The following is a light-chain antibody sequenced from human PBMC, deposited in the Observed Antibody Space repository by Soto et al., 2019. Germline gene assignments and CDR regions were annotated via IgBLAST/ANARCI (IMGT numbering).Light chain of an antibody. V-gene: IGKV3-20*01. Sequence: EILLTQYPGTLSLSPGDRATLSCRASQSLGSTFLAWYQQKSGQSPRLLIYGAYDRATDVPDRFSGSGSGADFTLTISRLEPEDCAGYFCQQYGRLPLAFGGGNKVEIK. CDR3: QQYGRLPLA. CDR1: QSLGSTF. J-gene: IGKJ4*01. CDR2: GAY.